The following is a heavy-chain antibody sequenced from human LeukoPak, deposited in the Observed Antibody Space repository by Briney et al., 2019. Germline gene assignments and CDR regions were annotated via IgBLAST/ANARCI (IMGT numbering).Heavy chain of an antibody. J-gene: IGHJ4*02. CDR3: ARESGKFDY. Sequence: SGGSLRLSCVASGLPIADFAMHWVRQAPGKGLEWVSLISGDGVSTFYADSVKGRFSISRDNSRNYLSLEMNSLRTEDTAMYYCARESGKFDYWGQGTLVAVSS. CDR2: ISGDGVST. V-gene: IGHV3-43*02. CDR1: GLPIADFA.